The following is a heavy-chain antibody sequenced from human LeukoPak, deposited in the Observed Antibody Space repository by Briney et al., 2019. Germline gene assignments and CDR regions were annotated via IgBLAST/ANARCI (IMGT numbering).Heavy chain of an antibody. CDR1: GGSISSYY. J-gene: IGHJ3*02. CDR3: ARDCSGGSCYSVYAFDI. D-gene: IGHD2-15*01. V-gene: IGHV4-59*08. Sequence: PSETLSLTCTVSGGSISSYYWSWIRQPPGKGLEWIGYIYYSGSTNYNPSLKSRVTISVDTSKNQFSLKLRSVTAADTAVYYCARDCSGGSCYSVYAFDIWGQGTMVTVSS. CDR2: IYYSGST.